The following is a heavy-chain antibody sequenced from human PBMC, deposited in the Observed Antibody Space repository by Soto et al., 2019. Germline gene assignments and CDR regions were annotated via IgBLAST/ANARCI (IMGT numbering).Heavy chain of an antibody. CDR3: ARDPASYDYESAGD. CDR2: IIPIFGTA. V-gene: IGHV1-69*01. D-gene: IGHD3-16*01. CDR1: GGTFSSYA. Sequence: QVQLVQSGAEVKKPGSSVKVSCKASGGTFSSYAISWVRQAPGQGLEWMGGIIPIFGTANYAQKFQGRVTITADESPRTAYMELSSLRSEDTAVYYCARDPASYDYESAGDWGQGTLVTVSS. J-gene: IGHJ4*02.